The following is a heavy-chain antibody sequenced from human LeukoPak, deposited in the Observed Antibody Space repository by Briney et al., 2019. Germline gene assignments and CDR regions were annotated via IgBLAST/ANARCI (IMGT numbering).Heavy chain of an antibody. V-gene: IGHV3-48*02. D-gene: IGHD1-1*01. J-gene: IGHJ2*01. CDR3: ARDAATIGTYWYFDL. CDR2: ISNSDSTI. CDR1: GFSFSSYS. Sequence: PGGSLRLSCAASGFSFSSYSMNWVRQAPGKGLEWVSYISNSDSTIYYADSVKGRFTISRDNAKFSLFLQMNTLRDEDTAVYYCARDAATIGTYWYFDLWGRGTLVTVSS.